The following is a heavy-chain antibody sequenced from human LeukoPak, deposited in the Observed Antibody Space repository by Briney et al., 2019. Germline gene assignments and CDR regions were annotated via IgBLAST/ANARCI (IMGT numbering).Heavy chain of an antibody. CDR2: IYSSGAT. CDR3: ARASWGYQFDS. Sequence: PGGSLRLSCAASGFTVSTDYVSCVRQAPGKGLEWVSVIYSSGATYYADSVKDRFTISRDNSRNTVDLQMNSLRVEDTAVYYCARASWGYQFDSWGQGTLVTVSS. CDR1: GFTVSTDY. V-gene: IGHV3-66*01. J-gene: IGHJ4*02. D-gene: IGHD2-2*01.